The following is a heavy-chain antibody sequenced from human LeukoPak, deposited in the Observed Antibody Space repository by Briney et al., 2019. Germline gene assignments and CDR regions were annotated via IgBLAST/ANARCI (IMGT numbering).Heavy chain of an antibody. CDR3: ARGPGAQDGEDRDAFDI. D-gene: IGHD2-15*01. CDR1: GGSISSYY. Sequence: PSGTLSLTCTVSGGSISSYYWSWTRQPPGKGLEWIGYIYYSGSTNYNPSLKSRVTISVDTSKNQFSLKLSSVTAADTAVYYCARGPGAQDGEDRDAFDIWGQGTLVTVS. CDR2: IYYSGST. V-gene: IGHV4-59*01. J-gene: IGHJ3*02.